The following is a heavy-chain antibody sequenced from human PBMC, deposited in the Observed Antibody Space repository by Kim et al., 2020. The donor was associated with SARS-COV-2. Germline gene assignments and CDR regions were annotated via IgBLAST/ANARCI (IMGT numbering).Heavy chain of an antibody. CDR2: ST. D-gene: IGHD3-10*01. J-gene: IGHJ4*02. V-gene: IGHV3-23*01. CDR3: AKELSVPLDY. Sequence: STYYADSVKGRFTISRDNSKNTLYLQMNSLRAEDTAVYYCAKELSVPLDYWGQGTLVTVSS.